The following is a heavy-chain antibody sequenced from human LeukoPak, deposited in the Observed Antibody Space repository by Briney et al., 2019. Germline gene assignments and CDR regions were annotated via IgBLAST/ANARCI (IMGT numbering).Heavy chain of an antibody. CDR1: GFTFSNYE. Sequence: PGGSLRLSCAASGFTFSNYEMNWVRHALGKGLERVGRIKSKSDGGTTDYAAFVKGRFTISRDDSKNTLFLQMNSLKAEDAAVYYCTTYYDYWSFDYWGQGTLVTVSS. CDR2: IKSKSDGGTT. J-gene: IGHJ4*02. V-gene: IGHV3-15*01. D-gene: IGHD3-3*01. CDR3: TTYYDYWSFDY.